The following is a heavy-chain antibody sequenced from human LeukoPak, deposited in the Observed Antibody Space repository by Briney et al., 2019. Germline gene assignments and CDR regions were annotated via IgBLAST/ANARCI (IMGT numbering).Heavy chain of an antibody. CDR2: ISAHNGKT. J-gene: IGHJ4*02. Sequence: GASVKVSCKASGYTFTSYGIIWVRQAPGQGLQWMGWISAHNGKTNYAQNLQGRVTMTTDTSTNTVYLELRSLTSDDTAVYYCARAGTTLLLDYWGKGTLVTVSS. CDR3: ARAGTTLLLDY. D-gene: IGHD4-11*01. CDR1: GYTFTSYG. V-gene: IGHV1-18*01.